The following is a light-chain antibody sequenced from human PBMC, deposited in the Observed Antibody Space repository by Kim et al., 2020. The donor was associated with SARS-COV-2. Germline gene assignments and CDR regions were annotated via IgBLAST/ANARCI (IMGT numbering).Light chain of an antibody. V-gene: IGKV3-20*01. CDR2: GAS. CDR3: QQYGSSPGT. J-gene: IGKJ2*02. CDR1: QSVSSSY. Sequence: EIVLTPSPFPLSLSPGERATLSCRASQSVSSSYLAWYQQKPGQAPRLLIYGASSRATGIPDRFSGSGSGTDFTLTISRLEPEDFAVYYCQQYGSSPGTFGQGTKLAI.